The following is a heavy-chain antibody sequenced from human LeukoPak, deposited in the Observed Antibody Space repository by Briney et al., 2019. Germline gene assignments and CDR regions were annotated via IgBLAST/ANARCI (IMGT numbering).Heavy chain of an antibody. J-gene: IGHJ1*01. D-gene: IGHD2-15*01. Sequence: PGGSLRLSCAASGVTFSNYEMNWVRQAPGKGLEWISYINGRGSTINYADSVKGRFTISRDNAKNSLYLQMYSLRVEDTAVYYCARWYCSGGSCYSKYFQHWGQGTLVTVSS. V-gene: IGHV3-48*03. CDR2: INGRGSTI. CDR3: ARWYCSGGSCYSKYFQH. CDR1: GVTFSNYE.